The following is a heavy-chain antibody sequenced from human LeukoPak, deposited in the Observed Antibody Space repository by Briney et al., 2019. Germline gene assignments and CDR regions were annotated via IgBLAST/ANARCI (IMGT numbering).Heavy chain of an antibody. CDR2: IYHSGST. D-gene: IGHD5-18*01. J-gene: IGHJ4*02. V-gene: IGHV4-38-2*02. CDR1: GGSISGGYY. CDR3: ARVADGKGYPFDY. Sequence: SETLSLTCTVSGGSISGGYYWGWIRQPPGKGLEWIGSIYHSGSTYYNPSLKSRVTISVDTSKNQFSLKLSSVTAADTAVYYCARVADGKGYPFDYWGQGTLVTVSS.